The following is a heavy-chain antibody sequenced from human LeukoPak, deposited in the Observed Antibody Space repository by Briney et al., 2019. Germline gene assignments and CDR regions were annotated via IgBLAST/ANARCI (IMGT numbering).Heavy chain of an antibody. J-gene: IGHJ6*03. Sequence: GASVKLSCKASGYTFTSYDINWVRQATGQGLEWMGWMNPNSGNTGYAQKFQGRVIMTMKTSITTAYMDLSSLKSEDTAVYYCARALSWTTESYYYMDVWGKGTTATLSS. CDR3: ARALSWTTESYYYMDV. CDR2: MNPNSGNT. D-gene: IGHD3/OR15-3a*01. V-gene: IGHV1-8*01. CDR1: GYTFTSYD.